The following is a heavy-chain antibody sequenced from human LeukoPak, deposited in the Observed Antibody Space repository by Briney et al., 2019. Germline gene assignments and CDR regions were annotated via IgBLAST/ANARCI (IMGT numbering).Heavy chain of an antibody. CDR3: ARDVTGGWSYDY. V-gene: IGHV4-59*01. CDR1: GGSISSYY. J-gene: IGHJ4*02. D-gene: IGHD6-19*01. Sequence: SETLSLTCSVSGGSISSYYWNWIRQPPGKGLEWIGYIYYSGITKYNPSLKSRVTMSIDTSKNQFSLNLSSVTAADTAVYYCARDVTGGWSYDYGGQEILVPVSS. CDR2: IYYSGIT.